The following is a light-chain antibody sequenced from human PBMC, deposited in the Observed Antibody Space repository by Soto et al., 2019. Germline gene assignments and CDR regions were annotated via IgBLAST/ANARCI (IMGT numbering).Light chain of an antibody. V-gene: IGKV3-11*01. J-gene: IGKJ5*01. CDR3: QQRKKWPPIT. CDR2: DAS. CDR1: QSVSSY. Sequence: EVVLTQSPGTLSLSPGERATLSCRASQSVSSYLAWYQLKPGQPPRLLIYDASNRASGIPARFSGSGSGTDFTLTIISLEPEDLAIYFCQQRKKWPPITFGQGTRLEIK.